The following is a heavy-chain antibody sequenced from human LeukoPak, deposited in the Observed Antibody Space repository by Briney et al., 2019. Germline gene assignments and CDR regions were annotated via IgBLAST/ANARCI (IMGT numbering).Heavy chain of an antibody. V-gene: IGHV3-48*01. Sequence: TGGPLRFSCAASGFTFSSYGMHWVRQAPGEGLEWVSYISSSSGTIYDADSVKGRFTISRDNAKNSLYLQMNSLRAEDTAVYYCPLELGEGFDYWGQGTLVTVSS. D-gene: IGHD1-7*01. CDR3: PLELGEGFDY. CDR1: GFTFSSYG. J-gene: IGHJ4*02. CDR2: ISSSSGTI.